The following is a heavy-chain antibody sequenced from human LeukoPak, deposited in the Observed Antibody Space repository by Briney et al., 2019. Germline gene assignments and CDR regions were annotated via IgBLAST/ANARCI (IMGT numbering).Heavy chain of an antibody. V-gene: IGHV4-59*06. J-gene: IGHJ4*02. CDR1: GGSISSYY. D-gene: IGHD5-12*01. CDR3: ARGVVATIRGAYYFDY. CDR2: IYYGGST. Sequence: SETLSPTCTVSGGSISSYYWSWIRQHPGKGLEWIGYIYYGGSTYYNPSLKTRVTISVDTSKNQFSLKLSSVTAADTAVYYCARGVVATIRGAYYFDYWGQGTLVTVSS.